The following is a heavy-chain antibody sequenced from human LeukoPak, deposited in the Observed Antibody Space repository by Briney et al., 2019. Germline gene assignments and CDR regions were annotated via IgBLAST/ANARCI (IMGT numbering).Heavy chain of an antibody. CDR2: IYSGGGT. D-gene: IGHD6-19*01. CDR3: ATGYSNGWQPRYFDY. V-gene: IGHV3-66*01. Sequence: GGSLRLSCAVSGLTVSTTYMSWVRQAPGKGLEWVSVIYSGGGTYYSDSVKGRFTISRDNSKNTLYLQMNSLRAKDTAVYYCATGYSNGWQPRYFDYWGQGTLVTVSS. CDR1: GLTVSTTY. J-gene: IGHJ4*02.